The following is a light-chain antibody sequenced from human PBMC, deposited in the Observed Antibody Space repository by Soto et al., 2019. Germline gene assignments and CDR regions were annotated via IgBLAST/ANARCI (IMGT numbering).Light chain of an antibody. CDR2: GVT. CDR1: VSDIGAYNF. V-gene: IGLV2-8*01. J-gene: IGLJ3*02. Sequence: QSALAQPPSASGSPGQSVTISCTGSVSDIGAYNFVSWYQQHPGKAPKLMIFGVTERPSGVPDRFSGSKSGNTASLTVSGLQADDEAVYYCYSYAGRNIWVFGGGTKLIVL. CDR3: YSYAGRNIWV.